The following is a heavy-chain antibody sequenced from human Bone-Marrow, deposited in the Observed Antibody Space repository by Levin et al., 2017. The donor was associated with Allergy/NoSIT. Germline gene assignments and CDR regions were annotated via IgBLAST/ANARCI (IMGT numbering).Heavy chain of an antibody. J-gene: IGHJ4*02. CDR2: IYHSGST. Sequence: SETLSLTCTVSGYSISSGYYWGWIRQPPGKGLEWIGSIYHSGSTYYNPSLKSRVTISVDTSKNQFSLKLSSVTAADTAVYYCARDGALGYWGQGTLVTVSS. D-gene: IGHD3-16*01. V-gene: IGHV4-38-2*02. CDR3: ARDGALGY. CDR1: GYSISSGYY.